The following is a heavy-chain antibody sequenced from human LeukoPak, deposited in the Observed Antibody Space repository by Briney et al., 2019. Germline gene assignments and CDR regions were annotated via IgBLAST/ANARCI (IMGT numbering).Heavy chain of an antibody. D-gene: IGHD2-15*01. Sequence: GGSLRLSCAASGFTFSNAWMNWVRQAPGKGLEWVGRIKSKTDGGTTDYAAPVKGRFTISRDDSKTTLYLQMNSLKTEYTAVYYCTTRYCSGGRCDYWGQGTLVTVSS. CDR3: TTRYCSGGRCDY. CDR2: IKSKTDGGTT. J-gene: IGHJ4*02. CDR1: GFTFSNAW. V-gene: IGHV3-15*01.